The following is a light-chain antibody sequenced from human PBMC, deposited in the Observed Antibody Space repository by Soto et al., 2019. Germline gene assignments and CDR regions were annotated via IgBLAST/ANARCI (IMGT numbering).Light chain of an antibody. CDR1: SSDVGTYNL. Sequence: SVLTQPASVSGSPGQSVTVSCTGSSSDVGTYNLVSWYQQHPGKVPKLLIYEVNKRPSGVSNRFSGSKSGNTASLTISGLQAEDEADYYCCSYAGSSTYYVFGTGTKVTV. CDR3: CSYAGSSTYYV. V-gene: IGLV2-23*02. CDR2: EVN. J-gene: IGLJ1*01.